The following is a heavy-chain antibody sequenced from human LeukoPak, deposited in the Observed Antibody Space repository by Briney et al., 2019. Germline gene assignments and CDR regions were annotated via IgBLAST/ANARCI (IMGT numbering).Heavy chain of an antibody. CDR2: ISYDGSNE. CDR1: GFTFSSYG. J-gene: IGHJ5*02. D-gene: IGHD6-13*01. Sequence: PGGSLRLSCAASGFTFSSYGMHWVRQAPGKGLEWVTLISYDGSNEYYADSVRGRFTVSRDNSKNTLYLQMNSLRVEDTAVYYCAGSSAGSFAWFDPWGQGTLVTVSS. V-gene: IGHV3-30-3*01. CDR3: AGSSAGSFAWFDP.